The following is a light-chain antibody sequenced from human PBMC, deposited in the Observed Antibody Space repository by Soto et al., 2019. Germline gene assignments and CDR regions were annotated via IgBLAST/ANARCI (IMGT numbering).Light chain of an antibody. CDR3: QQYNNWPFT. J-gene: IGKJ3*01. CDR2: GAS. V-gene: IGKV3-15*01. Sequence: ERVMTQSPATLSVSPGESATLSCRASQSISSNLAWYQQKPGQAPRLLIYGASTRATGIPARFSGSGSGTEFTLTISSLQSEDFAVYYCQQYNNWPFTFGPGTKVDIK. CDR1: QSISSN.